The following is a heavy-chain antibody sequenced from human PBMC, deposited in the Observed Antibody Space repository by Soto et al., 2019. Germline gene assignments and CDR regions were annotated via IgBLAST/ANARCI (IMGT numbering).Heavy chain of an antibody. CDR1: GFTFSSYA. CDR3: VRGNYYDILTGYYMPYGYFQH. J-gene: IGHJ1*01. Sequence: GGSLRLSCSASGFTFSSYAMHWVCQAPGKGLEYVSAISSNGGSTYYADSVKGRFTISRDNSKNTLYLQMSSLRAEDTAVYYCVRGNYYDILTGYYMPYGYFQHWGQGTLVTVSS. CDR2: ISSNGGST. V-gene: IGHV3-64D*06. D-gene: IGHD3-9*01.